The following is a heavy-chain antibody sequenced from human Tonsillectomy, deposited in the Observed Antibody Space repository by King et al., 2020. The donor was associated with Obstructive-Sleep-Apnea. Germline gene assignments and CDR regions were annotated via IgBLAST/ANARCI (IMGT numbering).Heavy chain of an antibody. D-gene: IGHD1-26*01. CDR1: GFTFSSYG. CDR3: AKRTLPWESYGMDV. V-gene: IGHV3-30*18. J-gene: IGHJ6*04. CDR2: ISYDGSNK. Sequence: VQLVESGGGVVQPGRSLRLSCAASGFTFSSYGMQWVRQAPGKGLEWVAVISYDGSNKYYVDSVKGRFTISRDNSKNTLYLQMNSLRAEDTAVYYCAKRTLPWESYGMDVWGKGTTVIVSS.